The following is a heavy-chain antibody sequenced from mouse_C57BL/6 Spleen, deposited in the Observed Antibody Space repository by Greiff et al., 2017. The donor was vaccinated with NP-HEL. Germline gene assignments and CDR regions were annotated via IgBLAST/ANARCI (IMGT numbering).Heavy chain of an antibody. CDR2: ISSGGSYT. J-gene: IGHJ3*01. Sequence: EVHLVESGGDLVKPGGSLKLSCAASGFTFSSYGMSWVRQTPDKRLEWVATISSGGSYTYYPDSLKGRFTISRDNAKNTLYLQMSSLKSEDTAMYYCARLKYDYILAYWGQGTLVTVSA. CDR1: GFTFSSYG. D-gene: IGHD2-4*01. V-gene: IGHV5-6*01. CDR3: ARLKYDYILAY.